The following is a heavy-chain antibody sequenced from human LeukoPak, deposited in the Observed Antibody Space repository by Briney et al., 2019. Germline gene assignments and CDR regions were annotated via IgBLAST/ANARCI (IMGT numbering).Heavy chain of an antibody. J-gene: IGHJ4*02. CDR2: VYSSGST. D-gene: IGHD3-22*01. Sequence: SQTLSLTCTVSGGSISSGSYYWSWIRQPAGKGLEWIGRVYSSGSTDYNPSLKSRLSISVDTSKIQFSLRLSSVTAADTAVYYCARPPYYYDSSGYYDRIDYWGQGTLVTVSS. CDR3: ARPPYYYDSSGYYDRIDY. CDR1: GGSISSGSYY. V-gene: IGHV4-61*02.